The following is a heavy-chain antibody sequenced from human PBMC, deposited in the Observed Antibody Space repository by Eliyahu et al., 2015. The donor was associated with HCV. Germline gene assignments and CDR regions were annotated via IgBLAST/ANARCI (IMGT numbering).Heavy chain of an antibody. CDR1: GYTFTSYA. J-gene: IGHJ5*02. Sequence: QVQLVQSGAEVKKPGASVKVSCKASGYTFTSYAMHWVRQAPGQRLXWMGXINAGNGNTKYSQKFQGRVTITRDTSASTAYMELSSLRSEDTAVYYCARGDIVVVPVEVRGDWFDPWGQGTLVTVSS. D-gene: IGHD2-2*01. V-gene: IGHV1-3*01. CDR2: INAGNGNT. CDR3: ARGDIVVVPVEVRGDWFDP.